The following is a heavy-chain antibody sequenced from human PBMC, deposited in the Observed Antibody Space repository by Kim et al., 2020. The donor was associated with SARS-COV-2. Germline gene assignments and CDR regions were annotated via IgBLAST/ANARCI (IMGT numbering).Heavy chain of an antibody. V-gene: IGHV1-46*01. Sequence: TSYTQKFKGRVTMTRDTSTSTVFMELGSLTSEDTAVYYCVGERARAQYFDLWGRGTLVTVSS. CDR2: T. J-gene: IGHJ2*01. CDR3: VGERARAQYFDL.